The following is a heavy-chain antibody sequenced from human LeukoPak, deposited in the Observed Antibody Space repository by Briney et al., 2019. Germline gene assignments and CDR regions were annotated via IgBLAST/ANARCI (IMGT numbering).Heavy chain of an antibody. CDR3: ARGSKSYYDSSGYFIRASYFDY. CDR1: GGSFSGYY. D-gene: IGHD3-22*01. CDR2: INHSGST. J-gene: IGHJ4*02. V-gene: IGHV4-34*01. Sequence: PSETLSLTCAVYGGSFSGYYWSWIRQPPGKGLEWIGEINHSGSTNYNPSLKSRVTISVDTSKNQFSLRLSSVTAADTAVYYCARGSKSYYDSSGYFIRASYFDYWGQGTLVTVSS.